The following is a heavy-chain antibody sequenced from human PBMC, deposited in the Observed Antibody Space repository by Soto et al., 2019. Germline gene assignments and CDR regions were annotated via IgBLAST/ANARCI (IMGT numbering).Heavy chain of an antibody. CDR2: IRSKANSYAT. D-gene: IGHD5-12*01. J-gene: IGHJ6*03. CDR1: GFTFSGSA. CDR3: TRLGYDFDYYYYMDV. Sequence: GGSLRLSCAASGFTFSGSAMHWVRQASGKGLEWVGRIRSKANSYATAYAASVKGRFTISRDDSKNTAYLQMNSLKTEDTAVYYCTRLGYDFDYYYYMDVWGKGTTVTVSS. V-gene: IGHV3-73*01.